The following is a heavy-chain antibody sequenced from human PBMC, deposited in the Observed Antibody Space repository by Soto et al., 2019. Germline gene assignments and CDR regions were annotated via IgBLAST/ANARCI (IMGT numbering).Heavy chain of an antibody. CDR2: ISSGSTYT. J-gene: IGHJ4*02. CDR3: ARYVMGPRRSNPFDD. D-gene: IGHD2-21*01. V-gene: IGHV3-11*05. Sequence: QGQLVESGGGLVNPGGSLRLSCEASGFSFSDYYISWIRQAPGKGLEWISHISSGSTYTKYAESVKGRFTISRDNAKNLVYLLMNSVRPDVTAVYYCARYVMGPRRSNPFDDWGQGTPVTVTS. CDR1: GFSFSDYY.